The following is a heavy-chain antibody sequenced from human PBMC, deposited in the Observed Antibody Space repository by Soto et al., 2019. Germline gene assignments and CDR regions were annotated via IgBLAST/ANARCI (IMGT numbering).Heavy chain of an antibody. D-gene: IGHD3-10*01. CDR3: ARRGVRGVLYGMDV. CDR1: GGPISPSSTYA. CDR2: IYYSGDT. J-gene: IGHJ6*02. V-gene: IGHV4-39*01. Sequence: PSETLSLTCTVSGGPISPSSTYAWGWIRQTPGKGLQWIGSIYYSGDTYYNPSLKSRLTISVDTSKNQFSLKLNSVTAADTAVYYCARRGVRGVLYGMDVWGQGTTVTVSS.